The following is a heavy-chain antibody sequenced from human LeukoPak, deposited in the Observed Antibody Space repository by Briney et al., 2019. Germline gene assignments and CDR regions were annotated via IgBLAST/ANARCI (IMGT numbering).Heavy chain of an antibody. D-gene: IGHD3-22*01. Sequence: PGGSLRLSCAASGFTVSSSYMSWVRQAPGKGLEWVSVIYSGGSTYYADSVKGRFTISRDNSKNTLYLQMNSLRAEDTAVYYCARVGGYYKPESFDYWGQGTLVTVSS. CDR2: IYSGGST. J-gene: IGHJ4*02. V-gene: IGHV3-66*01. CDR3: ARVGGYYKPESFDY. CDR1: GFTVSSSY.